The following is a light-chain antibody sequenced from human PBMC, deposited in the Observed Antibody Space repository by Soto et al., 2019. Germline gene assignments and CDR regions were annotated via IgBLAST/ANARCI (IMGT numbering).Light chain of an antibody. CDR1: SSNIGSNY. V-gene: IGLV1-47*02. Sequence: QAVVTQPPSASGTPGQRVTISCSGSSSNIGSNYVYWYQQLPGTAPKLLIYSNNQRPSGVPDRFSGSKSGTSASLAISGLRSEDEADYYCAAWDDSLSVGVFGGGTKLTVL. J-gene: IGLJ3*02. CDR2: SNN. CDR3: AAWDDSLSVGV.